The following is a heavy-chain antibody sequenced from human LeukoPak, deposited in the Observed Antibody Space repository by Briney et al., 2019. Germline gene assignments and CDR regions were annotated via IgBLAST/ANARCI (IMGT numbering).Heavy chain of an antibody. CDR2: IYYSGST. CDR3: ARDRRSLYDFWSGYYMGGYFDY. Sequence: SETLSLTCTVSGGSISSGDYYWSWIRQPPGKGLEWIGYIYYSGSTYYNPSLKSRVTISVDTSKNQFSLKLGSVTAADTAVYCCARDRRSLYDFWSGYYMGGYFDYWGQGTLVTVSS. D-gene: IGHD3-3*01. J-gene: IGHJ4*02. CDR1: GGSISSGDYY. V-gene: IGHV4-30-4*08.